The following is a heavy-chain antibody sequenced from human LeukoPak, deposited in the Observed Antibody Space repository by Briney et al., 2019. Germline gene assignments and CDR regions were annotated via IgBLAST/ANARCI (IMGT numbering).Heavy chain of an antibody. D-gene: IGHD5-24*01. CDR1: GGSISSGDYY. CDR3: ARSQEMATMFVDY. V-gene: IGHV4-30-4*08. CDR2: IYYSGST. Sequence: PSETLSLTCTVSGGSISSGDYYWSWIRQPPGKGLEWIGYIYYSGSTYYNPSLKSRVTISVDTSKNQFSLKLSSVTAADTAVYYCARSQEMATMFVDYWGQGTLVTASS. J-gene: IGHJ4*02.